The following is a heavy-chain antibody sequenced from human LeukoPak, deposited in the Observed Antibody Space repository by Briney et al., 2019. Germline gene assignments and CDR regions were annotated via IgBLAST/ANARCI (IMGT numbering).Heavy chain of an antibody. CDR3: ARGGYYGSGSYYPYHY. Sequence: SETLSLTCAVYGGSFSGYYWSWIRQPPGKGLEWIGEINHSGSTNYNPSLKSRVTISVDTSKNQFSLRLSSVTAADTAVYYCARGGYYGSGSYYPYHYWGQGTLVTVSS. J-gene: IGHJ4*02. CDR2: INHSGST. D-gene: IGHD3-10*01. V-gene: IGHV4-34*01. CDR1: GGSFSGYY.